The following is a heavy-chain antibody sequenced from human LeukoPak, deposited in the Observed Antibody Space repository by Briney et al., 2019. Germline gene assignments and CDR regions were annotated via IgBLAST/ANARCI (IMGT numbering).Heavy chain of an antibody. Sequence: GSLRLSCAASGFTFSSYAMSWVRQAPGKGLEWVSAISGSGGSTYYADSVKGRFTISRDNSKNTLYLQMNSLRAEDTAVYYCAKGSAGPIVVVPAAIVNWFVPWGQGTLVTVSS. CDR3: AKGSAGPIVVVPAAIVNWFVP. CDR1: GFTFSSYA. D-gene: IGHD2-2*02. J-gene: IGHJ5*02. V-gene: IGHV3-23*01. CDR2: ISGSGGST.